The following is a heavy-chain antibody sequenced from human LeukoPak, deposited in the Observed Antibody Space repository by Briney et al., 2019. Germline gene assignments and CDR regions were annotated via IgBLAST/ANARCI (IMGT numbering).Heavy chain of an antibody. CDR1: AFTFSSYW. D-gene: IGHD2-15*01. CDR3: ARWMADCSGGSCHGHWFDP. J-gene: IGHJ5*02. Sequence: GGSLRLSCAASAFTFSSYWMHWVRQAPGKGLVWVSRINSDGSSTSYADSVKGRFTISRDNSKNTVYLQMNSLRAEDTAVYYCARWMADCSGGSCHGHWFDPWGQGTLVTVSS. CDR2: INSDGSST. V-gene: IGHV3-74*01.